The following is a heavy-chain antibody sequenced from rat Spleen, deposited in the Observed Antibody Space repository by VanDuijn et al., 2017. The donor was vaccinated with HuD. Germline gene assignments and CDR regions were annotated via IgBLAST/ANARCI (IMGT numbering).Heavy chain of an antibody. Sequence: EVQLVESGGGLVQPGRSLKLSCAASGFTFSDYAMAWVRQAPKKGLGWVATIFYDDGSTYYRDSVKGRFTISRDNAKSTLYLQIDSLRSEDTATYYCARHSTGRDWYFDFWGPGTMVTVSS. CDR1: GFTFSDYA. J-gene: IGHJ1*01. CDR3: ARHSTGRDWYFDF. V-gene: IGHV5-17*01. CDR2: IFYDDGST. D-gene: IGHD5-1*01.